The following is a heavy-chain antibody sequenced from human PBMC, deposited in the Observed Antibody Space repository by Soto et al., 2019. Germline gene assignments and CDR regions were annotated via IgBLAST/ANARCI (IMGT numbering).Heavy chain of an antibody. CDR2: INAGNGNT. CDR1: GYTFTSYA. V-gene: IGHV1-3*05. CDR3: ARDPSYYGMDV. J-gene: IGHJ6*02. Sequence: QVQLVQSGAEEKKPGASVKVSCKASGYTFTSYAMHWVRQSPGQRLEWMGWINAGNGNTKYSQKFQGRVTITRDTSASTAYMELSSLRSEDTAVYYCARDPSYYGMDVWGQGTTVTVSS.